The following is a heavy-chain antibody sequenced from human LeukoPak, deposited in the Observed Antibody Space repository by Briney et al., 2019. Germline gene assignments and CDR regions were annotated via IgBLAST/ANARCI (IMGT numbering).Heavy chain of an antibody. J-gene: IGHJ5*02. CDR2: IIPIFGTA. Sequence: SVKVSCKASGGTFSSYAISWVRQAPGQGLEWMGRIIPIFGTANYAQKFQGRVTITTDESTSTAYMELSSLRSEDAAVYYCARARRITMIVVVEGDWFDPWGQGTLVTVSS. CDR1: GGTFSSYA. V-gene: IGHV1-69*05. CDR3: ARARRITMIVVVEGDWFDP. D-gene: IGHD3-22*01.